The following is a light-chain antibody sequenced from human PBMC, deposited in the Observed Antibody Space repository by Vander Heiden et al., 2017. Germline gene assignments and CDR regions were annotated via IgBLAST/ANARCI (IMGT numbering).Light chain of an antibody. Sequence: QSALTHPAPVSGSPGQSITISCTGTSSDVGSYNLVSWYQQHPGKAPKLMIYEVSKRPSGVSNRFSGSKSGNTASLTISGLQAEDEADYYCCSYAGSSTSWVFGGGTKLTVL. CDR3: CSYAGSSTSWV. CDR2: EVS. J-gene: IGLJ3*02. CDR1: SSDVGSYNL. V-gene: IGLV2-23*02.